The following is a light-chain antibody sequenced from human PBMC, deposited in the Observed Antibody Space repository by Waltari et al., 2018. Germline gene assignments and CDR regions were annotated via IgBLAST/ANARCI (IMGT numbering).Light chain of an antibody. CDR2: EVL. Sequence: QSALTQPASVSGSPGQSVTISCTGTSRNVGCYNLVSWYQQHPAKAPKLMIYEVLAWPSGISNRFSGSKSGETASLTISGLRAEDEADYFCCSYAGRNVWVFGGGTKLTVL. J-gene: IGLJ3*02. CDR3: CSYAGRNVWV. CDR1: SRNVGCYNL. V-gene: IGLV2-23*02.